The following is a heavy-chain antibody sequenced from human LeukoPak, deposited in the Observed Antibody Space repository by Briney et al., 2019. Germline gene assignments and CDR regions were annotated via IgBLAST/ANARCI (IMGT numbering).Heavy chain of an antibody. V-gene: IGHV4-4*07. CDR1: GGSISNDY. J-gene: IGHJ4*02. D-gene: IGHD5-18*01. CDR3: ARDQGQLPNFDY. CDR2: IYTSGST. Sequence: SETLSLTCTVPGGSISNDYWSWIRQPAGKGLEWIGRIYTSGSTNYNPSLKSRVTISVDKSKNQFSLKLSSVTAADTAVYYCARDQGQLPNFDYWGQGTLVTVSS.